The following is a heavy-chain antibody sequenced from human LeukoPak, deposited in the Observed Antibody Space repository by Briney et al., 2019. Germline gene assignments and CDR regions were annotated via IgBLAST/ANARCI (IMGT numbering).Heavy chain of an antibody. Sequence: GGSLRLSCAASGFTFTSHGMHWVRQAPGKGLEWVAFIRYDGSSKYYVDSVKGRFAISRDNSKNTLCLQMNSLRTEDTAVYYCAKDRVGATGSFDSWGQGTLLTVSS. CDR1: GFTFTSHG. J-gene: IGHJ4*02. V-gene: IGHV3-30*02. CDR2: IRYDGSSK. D-gene: IGHD1-26*01. CDR3: AKDRVGATGSFDS.